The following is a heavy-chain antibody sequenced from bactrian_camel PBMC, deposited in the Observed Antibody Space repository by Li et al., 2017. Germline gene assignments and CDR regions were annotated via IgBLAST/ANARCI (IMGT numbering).Heavy chain of an antibody. J-gene: IGHJ4*01. CDR1: GGYIFGTCG. CDR2: IGIGGSK. Sequence: VQLVESGGGSVTTGESLKLSCVVSGGYIFGTCGMAWYRQAPGKEREFVSSIGIGGSKTYADSVKGRFAISRDNAKNTAYLQMNSLKPEDTGVYYCSADPHQNYCLRQGTQVTVS. D-gene: IGHD1*01. V-gene: IGHV3S53*01.